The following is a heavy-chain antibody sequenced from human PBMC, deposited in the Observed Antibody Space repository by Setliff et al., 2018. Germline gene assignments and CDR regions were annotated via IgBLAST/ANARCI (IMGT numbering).Heavy chain of an antibody. CDR3: AREDGPNYYYYYMDI. D-gene: IGHD2-8*01. V-gene: IGHV4-61*09. CDR2: IQTSGTT. Sequence: SETLSLTCTVSGGSISSGNYYWSWIRQPAGKGLEWIGHIQTSGTTNYNPSLKSRVTISADTSKNQFSLKLSAVTAADTAVYFRAREDGPNYYYYYMDIWGKGTTVTVSS. CDR1: GGSISSGNYY. J-gene: IGHJ6*03.